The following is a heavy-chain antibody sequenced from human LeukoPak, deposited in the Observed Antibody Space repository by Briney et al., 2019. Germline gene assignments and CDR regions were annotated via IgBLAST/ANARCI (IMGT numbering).Heavy chain of an antibody. CDR2: IWHDGSNK. V-gene: IGHV3-33*01. J-gene: IGHJ6*02. CDR1: GFTFSSYG. Sequence: GGSLRLSCAASGFTFSSYGMHWVRQAPGKGLEWVAVIWHDGSNKYYADSVKGRFTISRDNSKNTLYLQMNSLRAEDTAVYYCARDSSPTALYYYYGMDVWGQGTTVTVSS. CDR3: ARDSSPTALYYYYGMDV.